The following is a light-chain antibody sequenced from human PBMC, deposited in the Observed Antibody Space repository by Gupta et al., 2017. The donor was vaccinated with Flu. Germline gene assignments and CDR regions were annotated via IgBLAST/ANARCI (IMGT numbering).Light chain of an antibody. CDR2: DVT. CDR1: SSDVGGYNY. Sequence: QSALTQPRSVSGSLGQSVTISCTGTSSDVGGYNYVSWYQHHPGKAPKLMIYDVTKWPSGVPDRFSGSKSGNTASLTISGLQAEDEADYYCCSYAGTFTWVFGGGTKLTVL. CDR3: CSYAGTFTWV. J-gene: IGLJ3*02. V-gene: IGLV2-11*01.